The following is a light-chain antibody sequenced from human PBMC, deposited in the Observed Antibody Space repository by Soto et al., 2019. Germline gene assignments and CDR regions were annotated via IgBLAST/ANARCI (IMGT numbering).Light chain of an antibody. CDR3: CSSTSSSTLV. J-gene: IGLJ1*01. CDR2: DVS. V-gene: IGLV2-14*03. Sequence: QSALTQPASVSGSRGQSITISCTGTSSDVGAYNFVSWYQQHPGKLPKLMIFDVSRRPSGVSDRFSGSKSGNTASLTISGLQEDEEGDYYCCSSTSSSTLVFGNGTKVTVL. CDR1: SSDVGAYNF.